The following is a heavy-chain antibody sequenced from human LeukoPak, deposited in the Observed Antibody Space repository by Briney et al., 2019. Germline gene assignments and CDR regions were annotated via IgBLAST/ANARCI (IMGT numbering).Heavy chain of an antibody. CDR2: ISSSSSYI. CDR3: AREDLPSGSDTYDY. Sequence: PAGSLRLSCAASGFTFSSYSMNWVRQAPGKGLEWVSSISSSSSYIYYADSVKGRFTISRDNAKNSLYLQMNSLRAEDTAVYYCAREDLPSGSDTYDYWGQGTLVTVSS. V-gene: IGHV3-21*01. CDR1: GFTFSSYS. J-gene: IGHJ4*02. D-gene: IGHD1-26*01.